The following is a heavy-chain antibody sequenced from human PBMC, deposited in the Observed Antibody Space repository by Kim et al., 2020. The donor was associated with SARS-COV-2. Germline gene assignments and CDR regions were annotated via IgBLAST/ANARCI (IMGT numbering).Heavy chain of an antibody. J-gene: IGHJ4*02. CDR3: ARDPYSSSWDFDY. V-gene: IGHV6-1*01. Sequence: AVSVKSRITINPDTSKNQFSLQLNSVTPEDTAVYYCARDPYSSSWDFDYWGQGTLVTVSS. D-gene: IGHD6-13*01.